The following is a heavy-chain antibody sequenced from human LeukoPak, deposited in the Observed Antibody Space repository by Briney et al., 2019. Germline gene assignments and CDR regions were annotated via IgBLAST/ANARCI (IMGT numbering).Heavy chain of an antibody. D-gene: IGHD2/OR15-2a*01. V-gene: IGHV4-31*11. CDR1: GGSFSAYY. Sequence: PSETLSLTCAVYGGSFSAYYWSWIRQVPGKGLEWIAYFYYTGSTYYNPSLKSRVTISVDTSKNQFSLKLSSVTAADTAVYYCARQHLSLIAFDYWGQGTLVTVSS. CDR3: ARQHLSLIAFDY. CDR2: FYYTGST. J-gene: IGHJ4*02.